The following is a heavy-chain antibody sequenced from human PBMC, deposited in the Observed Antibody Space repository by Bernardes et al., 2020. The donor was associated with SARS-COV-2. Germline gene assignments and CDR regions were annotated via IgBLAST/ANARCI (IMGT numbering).Heavy chain of an antibody. CDR3: ARHLWEGLAAPQDDYYYYYYMDV. Sequence: ETLSLTCTVSGGSISSYYWSWIRQPPGKGLEWIGYIYYSGSTNYNPSLKSRVTISVDTSKNQFSLKLSSVTAADTAVYYCARHLWEGLAAPQDDYYYYYYMDVWGKGTTVTVSS. J-gene: IGHJ6*03. D-gene: IGHD6-13*01. V-gene: IGHV4-59*01. CDR2: IYYSGST. CDR1: GGSISSYY.